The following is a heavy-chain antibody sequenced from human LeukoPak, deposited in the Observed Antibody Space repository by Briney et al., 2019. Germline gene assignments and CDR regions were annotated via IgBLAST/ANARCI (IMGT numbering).Heavy chain of an antibody. CDR3: AKGAGPGKVDWFDP. Sequence: SGGALRLSCAASGFTFIAFAMTWVRQAPGKAPEWIASITGGGNSVFYAESVTGRFTFARDNSKNTLFLHMGSLRAEDTAVYYCAKGAGPGKVDWFDPWGQGTQVTVSS. CDR1: GFTFIAFA. J-gene: IGHJ5*02. D-gene: IGHD6-13*01. CDR2: ITGGGNSV. V-gene: IGHV3-23*01.